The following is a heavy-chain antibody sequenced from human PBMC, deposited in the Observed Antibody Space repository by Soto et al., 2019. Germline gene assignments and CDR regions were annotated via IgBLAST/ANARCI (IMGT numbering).Heavy chain of an antibody. V-gene: IGHV3-11*01. CDR3: ARDRLNWNYEYYYYMDV. CDR1: GFTFSDYY. CDR2: ISSSGSTI. D-gene: IGHD1-7*01. J-gene: IGHJ6*03. Sequence: GGSLRLSCAASGFTFSDYYMSWIRQAPGKGLEWVSYISSSGSTIYYADSVKGRFTISRDNAKNSLYLQMNSLRAEDTAVYYCARDRLNWNYEYYYYMDVWGKGTTVTVSS.